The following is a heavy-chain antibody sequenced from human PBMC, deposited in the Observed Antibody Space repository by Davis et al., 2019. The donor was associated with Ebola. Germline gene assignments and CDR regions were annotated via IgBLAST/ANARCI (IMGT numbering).Heavy chain of an antibody. J-gene: IGHJ4*02. D-gene: IGHD6-13*01. CDR2: INQDGSET. CDR3: ARTIRAAGLFDY. CDR1: RFTFSTFW. V-gene: IGHV3-7*03. Sequence: GESLKISCAASRFTFSTFWMTWVRQAPGKGLEWVATINQDGSETYYVDSVKGRFTISRDNPKNSLYLQMTSLRAEDTAVYYCARTIRAAGLFDYWGQGTLVTVSS.